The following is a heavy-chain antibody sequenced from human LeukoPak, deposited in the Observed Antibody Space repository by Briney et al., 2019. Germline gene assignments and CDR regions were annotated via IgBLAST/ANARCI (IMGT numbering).Heavy chain of an antibody. Sequence: PSETLSLTCTVSGASVGSAGYYWSWIRQPPGGGLEWIGYVYYIANTNYNPSLKSRVTRSVNPSKNQFSLTLNSVTAADTAMYYCARTQSQSGSYRYYFGYWGEGTLVTVSS. D-gene: IGHD1-26*01. V-gene: IGHV4-61*08. J-gene: IGHJ4*02. CDR1: GASVGSAGYY. CDR2: VYYIANT. CDR3: ARTQSQSGSYRYYFGY.